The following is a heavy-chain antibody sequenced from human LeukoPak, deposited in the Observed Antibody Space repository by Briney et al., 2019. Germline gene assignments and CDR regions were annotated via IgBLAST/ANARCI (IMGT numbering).Heavy chain of an antibody. CDR3: AKAGWYSGSYYGAWYAFDI. V-gene: IGHV3-21*04. J-gene: IGHJ3*02. D-gene: IGHD1-26*01. CDR1: GFTFSSYS. CDR2: ISSSSSYI. Sequence: GGSLRLSCAASGFTFSSYSMNWVRQAPGKGLEWVSSISSSSSYIYYADSVKGRFTISRDNAKNSLYLQMNSLRAEDTALYYCAKAGWYSGSYYGAWYAFDIWGQGTMVTVSS.